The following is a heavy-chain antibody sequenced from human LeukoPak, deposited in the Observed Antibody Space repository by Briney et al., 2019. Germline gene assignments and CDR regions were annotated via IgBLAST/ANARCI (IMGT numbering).Heavy chain of an antibody. CDR3: ARVSEWGLPDAFDI. Sequence: GGSLRLSCAASGFTVSSNYMCWVRQAPGKGLEWVSVIYSGGSTYYADSVKGRFTISRDNSKNTLYLQMNSLRAEDTAVYYCARVSEWGLPDAFDIWGQGTMVTVSS. CDR2: IYSGGST. D-gene: IGHD1-26*01. CDR1: GFTVSSNY. V-gene: IGHV3-66*01. J-gene: IGHJ3*02.